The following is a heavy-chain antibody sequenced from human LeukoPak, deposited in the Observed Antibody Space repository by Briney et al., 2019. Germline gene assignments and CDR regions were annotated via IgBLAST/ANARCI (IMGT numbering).Heavy chain of an antibody. D-gene: IGHD3-3*01. V-gene: IGHV1-69*13. J-gene: IGHJ4*02. CDR1: GGTFSSYA. CDR3: ARWGDFWSGFDY. CDR2: IIPIFGTA. Sequence: SVKVSCKASGGTFSSYAISWVRQAPGQGLEWMGGIIPIFGTANYAQKFQGRVTITADESTSTACMELSSLRSEDTAVYYCARWGDFWSGFDYWGQGTLVTVSS.